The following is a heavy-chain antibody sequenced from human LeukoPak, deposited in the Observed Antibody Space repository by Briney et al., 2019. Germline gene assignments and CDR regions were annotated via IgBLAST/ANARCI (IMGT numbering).Heavy chain of an antibody. D-gene: IGHD2-15*01. CDR1: GYTFNNHY. CDR3: VSVDYGDY. CDR2: INPSGGST. J-gene: IGHJ4*02. V-gene: IGHV1-46*02. Sequence: ASVKVSCKASGYTFNNHYMYWVRQAPGQGLEWMGVINPSGGSTSYAQKFQGRVTMTRDTSASTAYMEVSSLRSEDTAIYFCVSVDYGDYWGQGTLVTVSS.